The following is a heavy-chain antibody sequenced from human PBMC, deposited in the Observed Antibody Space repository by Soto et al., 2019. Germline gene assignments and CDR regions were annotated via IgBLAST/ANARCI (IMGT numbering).Heavy chain of an antibody. CDR3: ARSGITMVRGVIIRSWFDP. CDR2: IDYSGST. D-gene: IGHD3-10*01. V-gene: IGHV4-4*02. J-gene: IGHJ5*02. CDR1: GGSISSSNW. Sequence: PSATLSLPCAVSGGSISSSNWWRWVRQPAGKGLEWIGEIDYSGSTYYNPPLNRRVTISVDTSKNQFSLKLSSVTAADTAVYYCARSGITMVRGVIIRSWFDPWGQGTLVTVSS.